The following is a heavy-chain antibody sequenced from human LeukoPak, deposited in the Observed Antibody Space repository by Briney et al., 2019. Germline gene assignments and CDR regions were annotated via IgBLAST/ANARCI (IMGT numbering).Heavy chain of an antibody. V-gene: IGHV1-24*01. CDR1: GYTLTELS. CDR3: ATTQWEPLRDAFDI. D-gene: IGHD1-26*01. Sequence: GASVKVSCKVSGYTLTELSMHWVRQAPGKGLEWMGGFDPEDGETIYAQKFQGRVTMTEDTSTDTAYLELSSLRSEDTAVYYCATTQWEPLRDAFDIWGQGTMVTVSS. CDR2: FDPEDGET. J-gene: IGHJ3*02.